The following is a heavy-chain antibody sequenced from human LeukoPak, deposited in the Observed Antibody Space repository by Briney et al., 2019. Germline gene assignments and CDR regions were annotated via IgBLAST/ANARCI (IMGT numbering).Heavy chain of an antibody. Sequence: PSQTLSLTCTVSGGSISSGGYYWSWIRQHPGKGLEWIGYIYYSGSTYYNPSLKSRVTISVDTSKNQFSLKLGSVTAADTAVYYCARGNYDILTGYYTPLYNWFDPWGQGTLVTVSS. D-gene: IGHD3-9*01. V-gene: IGHV4-31*03. CDR2: IYYSGST. CDR1: GGSISSGGYY. J-gene: IGHJ5*02. CDR3: ARGNYDILTGYYTPLYNWFDP.